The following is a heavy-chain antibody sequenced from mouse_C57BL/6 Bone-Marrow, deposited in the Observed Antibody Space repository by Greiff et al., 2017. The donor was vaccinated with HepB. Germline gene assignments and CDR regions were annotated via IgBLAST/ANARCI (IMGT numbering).Heavy chain of an antibody. CDR3: ARGRVYYYGSSYDWYFDV. CDR2: IDPSDSYT. Sequence: VQLQQSGAELVKPGASVKLSCKASGYTFTSYWMQWVKQRPGQGLEWIGEIDPSDSYTNYNQKFKGKATLTVDTSSSTAYMQLSSLTSEDSAVYYCARGRVYYYGSSYDWYFDVWGTGTTVTVSS. V-gene: IGHV1-50*01. D-gene: IGHD1-1*01. CDR1: GYTFTSYW. J-gene: IGHJ1*03.